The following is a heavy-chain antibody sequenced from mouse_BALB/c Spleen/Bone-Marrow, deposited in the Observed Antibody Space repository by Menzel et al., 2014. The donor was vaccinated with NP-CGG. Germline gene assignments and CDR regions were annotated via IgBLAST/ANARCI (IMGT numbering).Heavy chain of an antibody. CDR3: ARDYYGSSFDY. CDR2: IYPGDGDT. D-gene: IGHD1-1*01. J-gene: IGHJ2*01. V-gene: IGHV1-82*01. Sequence: QVQLQQPGPELVKPGASVKISCKASGYAFSSSWMNWVKQRPGQGLEWIGRIYPGDGDTNYNGKFKGKATLTADKSSSTAYMQFSSLTSVVSAVYFCARDYYGSSFDYWGRGTTLTVSS. CDR1: GYAFSSSW.